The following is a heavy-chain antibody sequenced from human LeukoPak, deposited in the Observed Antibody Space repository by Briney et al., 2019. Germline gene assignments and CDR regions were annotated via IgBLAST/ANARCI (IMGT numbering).Heavy chain of an antibody. CDR2: VYSSGST. CDR1: GGSISSYY. J-gene: IGHJ4*02. V-gene: IGHV4-4*07. CDR3: AADVNRIEYSSPKYYFDY. D-gene: IGHD6-6*01. Sequence: SETLSLTCTVSGGSISSYYWGWIRQPAGKGLEWIGRVYSSGSTDYNPSLKSRVTISVDTSKNQFSLKLSSVTAADTAVYYCAADVNRIEYSSPKYYFDYWGQGTLVTVSS.